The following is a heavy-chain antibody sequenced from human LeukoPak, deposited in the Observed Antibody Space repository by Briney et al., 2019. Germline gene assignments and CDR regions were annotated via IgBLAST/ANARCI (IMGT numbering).Heavy chain of an antibody. D-gene: IGHD3-10*01. CDR3: ARDSYYYGPGYFDY. CDR1: GFTFDDYG. J-gene: IGHJ4*02. Sequence: PGGSLRLSCAASGFTFDDYGMSWVRQAPGKGLEWVSGINWNGGSTGYADSVKGRFTISRDNAKNSLYLQMNSLRAEDTPLYYSARDSYYYGPGYFDYWGQGTLVTVSS. V-gene: IGHV3-20*04. CDR2: INWNGGST.